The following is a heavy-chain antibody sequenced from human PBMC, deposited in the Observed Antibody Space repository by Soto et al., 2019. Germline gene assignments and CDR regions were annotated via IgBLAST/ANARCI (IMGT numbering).Heavy chain of an antibody. CDR3: ARGLYDSSLPGAFDI. V-gene: IGHV4-34*01. CDR2: INHSGST. Sequence: SETMSLTCAVYGGSFSGYYWSWIRQPPGKGLEWIGEINHSGSTNYNPSLKSRVTISVDTSKNQFSLKLSSVTAADTAVYYCARGLYDSSLPGAFDIWGQGTMVTVSS. J-gene: IGHJ3*02. D-gene: IGHD3-22*01. CDR1: GGSFSGYY.